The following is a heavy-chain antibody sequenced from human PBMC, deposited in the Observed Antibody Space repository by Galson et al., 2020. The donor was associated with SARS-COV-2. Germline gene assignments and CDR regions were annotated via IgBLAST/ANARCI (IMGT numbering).Heavy chain of an antibody. CDR1: GYSFTSYW. V-gene: IGHV5-51*01. CDR3: ARVRPQLELWFGEVPPYYFDY. J-gene: IGHJ4*02. D-gene: IGHD3-10*01. Sequence: GESLKISCKGSGYSFTSYWIGWVRQMPGKGLEWMGIIYPGDSDTRYSPSFQGPVTISADKSISTAYLQWSSLKASDTAMYYCARVRPQLELWFGEVPPYYFDYWGQGTLVTVSS. CDR2: IYPGDSDT.